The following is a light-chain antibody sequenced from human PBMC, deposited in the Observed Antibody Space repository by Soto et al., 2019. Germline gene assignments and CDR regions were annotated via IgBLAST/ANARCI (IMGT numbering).Light chain of an antibody. CDR3: AAWDGSLSGRV. J-gene: IGLJ3*02. Sequence: QSVLTQPPSASGTPGQRVTISCSGSSSNIGTRYVYWYQQLPGTAPKLLIYRNDQRPSGVPDRFSGSKSGTSASLAISWLRSEDEADYYCAAWDGSLSGRVFGGGTKLTVL. CDR1: SSNIGTRY. CDR2: RND. V-gene: IGLV1-47*01.